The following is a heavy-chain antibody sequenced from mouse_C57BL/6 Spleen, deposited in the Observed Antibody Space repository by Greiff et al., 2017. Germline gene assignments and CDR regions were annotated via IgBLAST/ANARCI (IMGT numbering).Heavy chain of an antibody. Sequence: VQLQQPGAELVMPGASVKLSCKASGYTFTSYWMHWVKQRPGQGLEWIGEIDPSDSYTNYNQKFKGKSTLTVDKSSSTAYMQLSSLTSEDSAVYYCAIYGSSPWYFEVWGTGTTVTVSS. CDR1: GYTFTSYW. CDR2: IDPSDSYT. J-gene: IGHJ1*03. V-gene: IGHV1-69*01. D-gene: IGHD1-1*01. CDR3: AIYGSSPWYFEV.